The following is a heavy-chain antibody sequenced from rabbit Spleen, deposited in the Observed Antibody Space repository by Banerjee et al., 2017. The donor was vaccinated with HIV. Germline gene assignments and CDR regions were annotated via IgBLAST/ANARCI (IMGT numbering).Heavy chain of an antibody. CDR1: GSDISSNW. CDR2: IYTGSGNT. CDR3: ARRDVGGSGYTTSL. J-gene: IGHJ6*01. Sequence: QSLEESGGGLVKPGGTLTLTCKASGSDISSNWMCWVRQAPGKGLEWIGCIYTGSGNTDYATWAKGRFTISKTSSTTVTLQMTSLTVADTATYFCARRDVGGSGYTTSLWGPGTLVTVS. D-gene: IGHD1-1*01. V-gene: IGHV1S40*01.